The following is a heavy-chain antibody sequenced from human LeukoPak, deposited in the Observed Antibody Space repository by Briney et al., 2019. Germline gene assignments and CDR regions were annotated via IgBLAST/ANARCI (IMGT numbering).Heavy chain of an antibody. CDR3: XXXXXXWTYNWFDP. CDR2: IKQDGSEK. D-gene: IGHD1-1*01. Sequence: PGGSLRLSCAASGFTFSSYWMSWVRQARGKGLEWVANIKQDGSEKYYVDSVKGRFTISRDNAKNSLYLQMNSLRAEDTAVYYXXXXXXXWTYNWFDPWGQGTLVTVSS. CDR1: GFTFSSYW. J-gene: IGHJ5*02. V-gene: IGHV3-7*01.